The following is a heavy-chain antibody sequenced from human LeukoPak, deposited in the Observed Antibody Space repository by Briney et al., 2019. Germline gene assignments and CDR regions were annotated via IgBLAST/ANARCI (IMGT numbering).Heavy chain of an antibody. V-gene: IGHV3-23*01. D-gene: IGHD2-2*01. J-gene: IGHJ4*02. Sequence: GGSLRLSCAASGFTFSSYAMSWVRQAPGKGLEWVSAISGSGGSTYYADSVKGRFTTSRDNSKNTLYLQMNSLRAEDTAVYYCAKAPVMQLRHFDHWGQGTLVTVSS. CDR1: GFTFSSYA. CDR3: AKAPVMQLRHFDH. CDR2: ISGSGGST.